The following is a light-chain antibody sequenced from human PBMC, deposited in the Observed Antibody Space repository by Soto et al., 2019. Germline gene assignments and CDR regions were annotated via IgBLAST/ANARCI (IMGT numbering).Light chain of an antibody. V-gene: IGLV3-21*02. J-gene: IGLJ2*01. CDR2: DDS. Sequence: SYELTQPPSVSVAPGQTAKITCGGNNIGSKSVHWYQQKPGQAPALVVYDDSVRPSGIPARFSGSNSGNTATLTISRVEAGDEADYYCQVWDSTSDHVVFGGGTKLTVL. CDR1: NIGSKS. CDR3: QVWDSTSDHVV.